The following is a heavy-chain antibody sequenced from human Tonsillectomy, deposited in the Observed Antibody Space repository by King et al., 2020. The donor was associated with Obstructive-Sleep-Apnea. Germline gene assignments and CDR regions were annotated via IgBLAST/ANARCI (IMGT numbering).Heavy chain of an antibody. V-gene: IGHV5-51*01. CDR3: ARGAGGGNSDYFDY. CDR2: MYPGDCDT. CDR1: GYRFNSYW. D-gene: IGHD4-23*01. Sequence: QLVQSGAEVKKPGESLKISCKGSGYRFNSYWIAWVRQMPGKGLEWMGIMYPGDCDTRYSPSFQGQVTIAADKSISTAYLQWSSLRASDTAIYFCARGAGGGNSDYFDYWGQGTLVTVSS. J-gene: IGHJ4*02.